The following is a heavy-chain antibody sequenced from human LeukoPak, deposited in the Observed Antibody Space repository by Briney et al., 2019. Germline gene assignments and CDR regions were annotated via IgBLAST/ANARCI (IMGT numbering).Heavy chain of an antibody. V-gene: IGHV3-23*01. CDR2: INCSDSST. Sequence: GGALRLSCAASRFTFSSYAMHWVRQAPGKGLAGVSTINCSDSSTYYADSVKGRFTISRDNSKNTLYLQMNSLRAEDTAVYHCAKGRYYYDNSAAFEIWGQGTMVSVSS. CDR3: AKGRYYYDNSAAFEI. J-gene: IGHJ3*02. CDR1: RFTFSSYA. D-gene: IGHD3-22*01.